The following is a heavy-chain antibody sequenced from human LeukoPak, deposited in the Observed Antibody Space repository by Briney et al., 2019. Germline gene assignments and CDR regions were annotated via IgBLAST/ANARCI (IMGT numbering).Heavy chain of an antibody. D-gene: IGHD6-19*01. CDR2: ISWNNGSI. V-gene: IGHV3-9*03. CDR3: ALQGEYSSGWYPLDY. Sequence: PGGSLRLSCAASGFTFDDYAMHWVRQAPGKGLEWVSGISWNNGSIGYADSVKGRFTISRDNAKNSMYLKMNSLRAEDMALYYCALQGEYSSGWYPLDYWGQGTLVTVSS. J-gene: IGHJ4*02. CDR1: GFTFDDYA.